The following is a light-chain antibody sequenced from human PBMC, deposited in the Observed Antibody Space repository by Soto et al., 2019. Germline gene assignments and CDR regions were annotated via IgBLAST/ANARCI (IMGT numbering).Light chain of an antibody. Sequence: QSVLTHPAYVSGSPGQSITISWTGTSGDVVGYNYVSWYQQHPGKAPKLMIYDVSNRPSGVSNRFSGSKSGNTASLTISGLQAEDEADYYCSSYTSSSNLGYVFGTGTKVTGL. V-gene: IGLV2-14*01. CDR1: SGDVVGYNY. CDR2: DVS. CDR3: SSYTSSSNLGYV. J-gene: IGLJ1*01.